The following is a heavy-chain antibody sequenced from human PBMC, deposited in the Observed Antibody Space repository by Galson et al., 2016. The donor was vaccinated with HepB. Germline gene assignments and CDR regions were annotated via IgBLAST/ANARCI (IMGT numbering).Heavy chain of an antibody. V-gene: IGHV3-66*01. CDR1: GFTVFNNY. CDR3: ASSQISGVVNGPY. J-gene: IGHJ4*02. Sequence: SLRLSCAASGFTVFNNYMTWVRQAPGKGLEWVSLVYSGGSTHYADSVQGRFTISRDSYKNTLYLQMNNLRAEDTAVYYCASSQISGVVNGPYWGQGTLVPVSS. CDR2: VYSGGST. D-gene: IGHD3-3*01.